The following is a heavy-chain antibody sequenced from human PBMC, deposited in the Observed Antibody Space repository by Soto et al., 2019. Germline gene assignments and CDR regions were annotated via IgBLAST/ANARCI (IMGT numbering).Heavy chain of an antibody. D-gene: IGHD6-19*01. CDR2: IYHSGST. CDR3: AKEYYEYNSGWFFDS. J-gene: IGHJ5*01. CDR1: SGSISSSNW. Sequence: SETLSLTCAVSSGSISSSNWWSWVRQPPGKGLEWIGEIYHSGSTNYNPSLKSRVTISVDKSKNQFSLKLSSVTAADTAVYYCAKEYYEYNSGWFFDSWGHGTQVTVSS. V-gene: IGHV4-4*02.